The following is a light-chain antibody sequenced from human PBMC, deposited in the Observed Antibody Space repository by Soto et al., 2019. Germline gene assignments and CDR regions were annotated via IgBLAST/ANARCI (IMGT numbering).Light chain of an antibody. CDR1: QSVTTR. CDR2: GAS. J-gene: IGKJ1*01. V-gene: IGKV3-11*01. CDR3: QQRSNWRT. Sequence: EIVMTQSPATLSVSPGERVTLSCRASQSVTTRLAWYQHKPGQAPTLLMSGASNRASGVPVRFSGSGSGTDFTLTISSLEAEDFAVYYCQQRSNWRTFGQGTKV.